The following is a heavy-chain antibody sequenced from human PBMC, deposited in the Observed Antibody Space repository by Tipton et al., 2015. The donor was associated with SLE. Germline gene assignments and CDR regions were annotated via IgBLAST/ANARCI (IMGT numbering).Heavy chain of an antibody. CDR3: AREEVGATAHYAFDI. Sequence: SLRLSRAASGFTFSSYSMNWVRQAPGKGLEWVSSISSSSSYIYYADSVKGRFTISRDNAKNSLYLQMNSLRAEDTAVYYCAREEVGATAHYAFDIWGQGTMVTVSS. D-gene: IGHD1-26*01. J-gene: IGHJ3*02. CDR2: ISSSSSYI. V-gene: IGHV3-21*03. CDR1: GFTFSSYS.